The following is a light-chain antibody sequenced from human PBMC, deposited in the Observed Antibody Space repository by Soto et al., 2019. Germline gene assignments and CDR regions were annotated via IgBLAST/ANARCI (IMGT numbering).Light chain of an antibody. CDR3: QQRYSWPLA. J-gene: IGKJ4*01. V-gene: IGKV3-11*01. CDR2: DSS. Sequence: EIVLTQSPATLSLSPGERATLSCRTSQSGSGSLACYQQKPGQAPRLLIYDSSNRASGIPARFSGSGSGTDFTLTITSLEPEDFAVYYCQQRYSWPLAFGGGTKVEI. CDR1: QSGSGS.